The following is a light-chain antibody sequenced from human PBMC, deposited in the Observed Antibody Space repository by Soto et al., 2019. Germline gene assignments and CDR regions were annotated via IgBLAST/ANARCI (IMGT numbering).Light chain of an antibody. CDR2: GAS. Sequence: EIVLTQSPGTLSLSPGERATLSCRASQSVSSSHLAWYQQKPGQAPRLLIYGASSRATGIPDRFSGSGSGTDFTLTISRLEPEDFAVYYCQQYGSSPMTFGQGTRLEMK. J-gene: IGKJ5*01. CDR1: QSVSSSH. CDR3: QQYGSSPMT. V-gene: IGKV3-20*01.